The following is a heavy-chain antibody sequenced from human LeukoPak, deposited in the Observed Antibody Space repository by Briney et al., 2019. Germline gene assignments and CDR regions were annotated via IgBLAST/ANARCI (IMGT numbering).Heavy chain of an antibody. J-gene: IGHJ4*02. Sequence: GGSLRLSCAACGLTVSSNCMSWVRQAPAKGLEWVSFIYSGGDTYYADSVKGRFTISRDNSKNTFHLQMNSLRAEDTAVYYCARRAGDYSHPYDYWGQGTLVTVSS. CDR2: IYSGGDT. CDR3: ARRAGDYSHPYDY. CDR1: GLTVSSNC. D-gene: IGHD3-22*01. V-gene: IGHV3-53*01.